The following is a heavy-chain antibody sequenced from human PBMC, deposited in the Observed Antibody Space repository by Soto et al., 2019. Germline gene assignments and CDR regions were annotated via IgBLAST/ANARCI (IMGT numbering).Heavy chain of an antibody. CDR1: GFTFSNYG. V-gene: IGHV3-30*03. CDR3: AQTVDGSPFEY. CDR2: ISYDGNDR. Sequence: QVQLVESGGGVVQPGRSLTVSCAASGFTFSNYGMHWVRQPPGKGLEWVAVISYDGNDRHYTDSVKGRFTISRDNSKKTLYLKMNSLRAEDTAVYYCAQTVDGSPFEYWGQGTLVTVSS. D-gene: IGHD1-1*01. J-gene: IGHJ4*02.